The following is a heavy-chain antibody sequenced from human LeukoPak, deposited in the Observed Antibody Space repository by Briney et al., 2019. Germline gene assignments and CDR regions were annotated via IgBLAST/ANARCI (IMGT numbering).Heavy chain of an antibody. Sequence: PGGSLRLSCAASGFTFSSYWMHWVRQAPGKGLVWVSRINIDGSSTTYADSVKGRFTISRNNAKNTLYLQMNSLRAEDTAVYYCARAETTVTRPHWFDSWGQGTLVTVSS. D-gene: IGHD4-17*01. CDR2: INIDGSST. CDR3: ARAETTVTRPHWFDS. CDR1: GFTFSSYW. J-gene: IGHJ5*01. V-gene: IGHV3-74*01.